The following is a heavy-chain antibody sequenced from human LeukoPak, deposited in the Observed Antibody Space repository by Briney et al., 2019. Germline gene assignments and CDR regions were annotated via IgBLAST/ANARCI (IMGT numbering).Heavy chain of an antibody. J-gene: IGHJ4*02. D-gene: IGHD1-7*01. CDR3: AKDELAGGIDY. CDR2: IRSTSNTI. V-gene: IGHV3-48*01. CDR1: GFTFSSYS. Sequence: GGSLRLSCTASGFTFSSYSMNWVRQAPGKGLEWVSYIRSTSNTIYYADSVKGRFTISRDNSKNTLYLQMNSLRAEDTAVYYCAKDELAGGIDYWGQGTLVTVSS.